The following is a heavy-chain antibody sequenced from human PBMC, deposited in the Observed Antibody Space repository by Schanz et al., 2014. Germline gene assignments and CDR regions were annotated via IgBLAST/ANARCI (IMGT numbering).Heavy chain of an antibody. CDR2: ISGSGGST. J-gene: IGHJ5*02. Sequence: EVQLLESGGGLVQPGGSLRLSCAASGFTFSSYAMSWVRQAPGKGLEWVSAISGSGGSTYYADSVKGRFTISRDNSKNLLYLQMNSLRAEDTAVYYCTRDVRLDRRGNWFDRWGQGTLVTVSS. CDR3: TRDVRLDRRGNWFDR. V-gene: IGHV3-23*01. D-gene: IGHD1-1*01. CDR1: GFTFSSYA.